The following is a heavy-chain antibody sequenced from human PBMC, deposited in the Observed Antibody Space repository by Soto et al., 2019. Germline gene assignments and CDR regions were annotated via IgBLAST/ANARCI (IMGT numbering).Heavy chain of an antibody. V-gene: IGHV1-69*12. J-gene: IGHJ4*02. Sequence: QVQLVQSGAEVRQPASSVKVSCKTSGGTFSSYAISWVRQAPGQGLEWMGGIVPIVDTSTYAQKFQGRVTITADESTRTVYRELSSRRSDDTAVYYCVSVVAIPGYPDNWGQGTLVTVSS. CDR1: GGTFSSYA. CDR3: VSVVAIPGYPDN. D-gene: IGHD5-12*01. CDR2: IVPIVDTS.